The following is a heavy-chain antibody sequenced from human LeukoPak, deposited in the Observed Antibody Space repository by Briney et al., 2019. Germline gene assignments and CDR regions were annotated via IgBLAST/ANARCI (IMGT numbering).Heavy chain of an antibody. D-gene: IGHD6-19*01. Sequence: SETLSLTCAVYGGSFSGYYWSWIRQPPGKGLEWIGEINHSGSTNYNPSLKSRVTISVDTSKNQFSLKLSSVTAADTAVYYCARAPLAVASDPTNYNYYFDYWGQGTLATVSS. CDR3: ARAPLAVASDPTNYNYYFDY. V-gene: IGHV4-34*01. J-gene: IGHJ4*02. CDR2: INHSGST. CDR1: GGSFSGYY.